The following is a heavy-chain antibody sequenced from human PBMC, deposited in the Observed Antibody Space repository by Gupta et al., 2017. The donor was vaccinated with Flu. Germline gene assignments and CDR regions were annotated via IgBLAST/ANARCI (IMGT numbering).Heavy chain of an antibody. V-gene: IGHV1-2*02. J-gene: IGHJ4*02. Sequence: QAPGQGLEWMGWINPETGHTNYAQKFEGRVAMTRDTSINTAYMELSRLIFDDTAVYYCARDFVVVVADGDFDVWGQGTLVTVSS. CDR3: ARDFVVVVADGDFDV. CDR2: INPETGHT. D-gene: IGHD2-15*01.